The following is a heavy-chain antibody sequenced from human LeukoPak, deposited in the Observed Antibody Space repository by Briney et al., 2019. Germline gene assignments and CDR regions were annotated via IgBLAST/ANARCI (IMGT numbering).Heavy chain of an antibody. CDR2: IYYSGST. J-gene: IGHJ4*02. CDR1: GGPISSIDYY. V-gene: IGHV4-39*01. CDR3: TRHDSRLTSARGGYFDY. Sequence: KASETLSLTCSVSGGPISSIDYYWGWVRQPPGKGLEWIGSIYYSGSTYYNPSLKSRVTISVDTSKNQFSLKLSSVTAADTAVYYRTRHDSRLTSARGGYFDYWGQGTLVTV. D-gene: IGHD3-10*01.